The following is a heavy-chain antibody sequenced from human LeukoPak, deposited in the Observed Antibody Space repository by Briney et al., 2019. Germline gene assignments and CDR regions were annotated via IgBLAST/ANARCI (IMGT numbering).Heavy chain of an antibody. D-gene: IGHD6-13*01. J-gene: IGHJ3*02. CDR2: INPNSGGT. V-gene: IGHV1-2*02. CDR1: GYTFTGYY. Sequence: ASVKVSCKASGYTFTGYYMHWVRQAPGQGLEWMGWINPNSGGTNYAQKLQGRVTMTTDTSTSTAYMELRSLRSDDTAVYYCARDQAAEDAFDIWGQGTMVTVSS. CDR3: ARDQAAEDAFDI.